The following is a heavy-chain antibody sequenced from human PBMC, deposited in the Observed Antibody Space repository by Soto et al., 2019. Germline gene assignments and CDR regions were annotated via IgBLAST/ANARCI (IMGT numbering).Heavy chain of an antibody. V-gene: IGHV3-33*01. D-gene: IGHD2-8*01. CDR2: IWYDGSNK. CDR3: ARAQPYCTNGVCTPYYYYYGMDV. CDR1: GFTFSSYG. Sequence: GGSLRRSCAASGFTFSSYGMHWVRRAPGKGLEGVAVIWYDGSNKYYADSVKGRFTISRYNSKNTLYLQMNSLRAEDTAVYYCARAQPYCTNGVCTPYYYYYGMDVWGQGTTVTVSS. J-gene: IGHJ6*02.